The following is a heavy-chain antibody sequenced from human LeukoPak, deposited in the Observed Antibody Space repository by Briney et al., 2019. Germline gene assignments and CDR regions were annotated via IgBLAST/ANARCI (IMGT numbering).Heavy chain of an antibody. Sequence: PSETLSLTCTVSGGSISSHSWSWIRQPAGKGLEWIGRIFTSGNTYYNPSLKSRVIMSVDTSKNQFSLKLRSVTAADTAVYYCAREGGGFDYWGQGTLVTVSS. J-gene: IGHJ4*02. D-gene: IGHD3-16*01. V-gene: IGHV4-4*07. CDR2: IFTSGNT. CDR1: GGSISSHS. CDR3: AREGGGFDY.